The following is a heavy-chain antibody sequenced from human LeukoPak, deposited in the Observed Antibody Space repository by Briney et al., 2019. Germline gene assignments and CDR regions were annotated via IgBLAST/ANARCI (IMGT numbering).Heavy chain of an antibody. CDR2: INPNSGDT. D-gene: IGHD2-2*01. V-gene: IGHV1-2*02. CDR3: AREPNDSTLMGYFDP. Sequence: ASVKVSCKASGYPFTGYYIHWVRQAPGQGLEWMGWINPNSGDTNYAQKFQGRVTMTRDTSVTTAYMELSSLRSDDTAVYYCAREPNDSTLMGYFDPWGQGTLVTASS. J-gene: IGHJ5*02. CDR1: GYPFTGYY.